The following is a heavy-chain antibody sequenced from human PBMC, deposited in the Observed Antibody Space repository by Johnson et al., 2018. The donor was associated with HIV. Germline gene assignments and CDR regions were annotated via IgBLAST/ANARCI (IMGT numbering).Heavy chain of an antibody. CDR2: IKRKTDGGTT. Sequence: VQLVESGGGLVQPGGSLRLSCAASGFTFSSHSMNWVRQAPGKGLEWVGRIKRKTDGGTTDYAAHVKGRFSISRANSKNTLYLQMNSLRAEDTAVYYCAKEKPAYCGGDCYSDDAFDIWGQGTMVTVSS. D-gene: IGHD2-21*01. J-gene: IGHJ3*02. V-gene: IGHV3-15*01. CDR1: GFTFSSHS. CDR3: AKEKPAYCGGDCYSDDAFDI.